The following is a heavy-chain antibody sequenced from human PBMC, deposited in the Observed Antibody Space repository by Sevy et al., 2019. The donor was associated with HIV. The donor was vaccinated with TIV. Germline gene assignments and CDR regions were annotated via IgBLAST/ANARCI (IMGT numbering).Heavy chain of an antibody. CDR3: PRDSMPLIQGIIMTPYLYGMDV. Sequence: ASVKVSCKAYGYIFNTYGISWVRQAPGQGLEWMGWISGFNDNTHFPPKVHGRVTMTTDTSTGTVNMELRSLRSDDTAVYYCPRDSMPLIQGIIMTPYLYGMDVWGQGTTVTVSS. CDR1: GYIFNTYG. CDR2: ISGFNDNT. J-gene: IGHJ6*02. D-gene: IGHD2-2*01. V-gene: IGHV1-18*01.